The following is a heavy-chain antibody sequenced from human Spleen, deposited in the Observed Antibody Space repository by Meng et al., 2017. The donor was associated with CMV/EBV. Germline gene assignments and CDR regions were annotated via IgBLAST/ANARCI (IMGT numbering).Heavy chain of an antibody. CDR1: FIFSSYW. Sequence: FIFSSYWMNWVRQARGKGLEWVASVKQDGSEKYYEESVKGRFTISRDNARKSVYLQMNSLRVEDTAVYYCAADATEDDILTGFSGLDYWGQGTLVTVSS. V-gene: IGHV3-7*01. D-gene: IGHD3-9*01. CDR2: VKQDGSEK. CDR3: AADATEDDILTGFSGLDY. J-gene: IGHJ4*02.